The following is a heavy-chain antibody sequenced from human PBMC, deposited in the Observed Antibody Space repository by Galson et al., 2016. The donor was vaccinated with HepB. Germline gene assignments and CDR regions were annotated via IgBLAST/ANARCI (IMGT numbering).Heavy chain of an antibody. V-gene: IGHV1-69*13. Sequence: SVKVSCKASGGAFSSYAVSWVRQAPGQGLEWMGGIIPVFGAPKHAHKFQDRVTITADEATSTVHMELSSLRPDDTAVYYCARDLGYNDDTTSDLHGDYWGQGTLVTVSS. D-gene: IGHD3-3*01. CDR3: ARDLGYNDDTTSDLHGDY. CDR2: IIPVFGAP. CDR1: GGAFSSYA. J-gene: IGHJ4*02.